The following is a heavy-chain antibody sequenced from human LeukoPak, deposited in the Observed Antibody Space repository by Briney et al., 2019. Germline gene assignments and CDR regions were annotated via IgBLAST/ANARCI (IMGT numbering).Heavy chain of an antibody. CDR1: GFTFSSYG. J-gene: IGHJ2*01. CDR3: AKDGVAVAPGWYFDL. D-gene: IGHD6-19*01. CDR2: IWYDGSNK. V-gene: IGHV3-33*06. Sequence: PGGSLRLSCAASGFTFSSYGMHWVRQAPGKGLEWVAVIWYDGSNKYYADSVKGRFTISRDNSKNTLYLQMNSLRAEDTAVYYCAKDGVAVAPGWYFDLWGRGTLVTASS.